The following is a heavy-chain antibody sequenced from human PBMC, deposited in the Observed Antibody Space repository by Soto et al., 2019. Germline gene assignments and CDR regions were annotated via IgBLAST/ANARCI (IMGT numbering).Heavy chain of an antibody. CDR1: GYPFTSYG. Sequence: QGQLLQSGDEVKTPGASVRVSCTASGYPFTSYGISWVRQAPGQGLEWGAWISAYNGKRDTAQKFQGRVTMTLDTSTDTAHMELGDLTSADTAVYYCARGRIVASIHDAFEIWGQGTKVTVSS. V-gene: IGHV1-18*01. D-gene: IGHD5-12*01. CDR2: ISAYNGKR. J-gene: IGHJ3*02. CDR3: ARGRIVASIHDAFEI.